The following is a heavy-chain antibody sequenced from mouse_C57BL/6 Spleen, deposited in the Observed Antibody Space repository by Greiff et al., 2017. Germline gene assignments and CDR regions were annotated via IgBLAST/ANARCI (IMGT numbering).Heavy chain of an antibody. Sequence: QVQLQQSGAELVKPGASVKISCKASGYAFRSYWMNWVKQRPGKGLEWIGQFYPGDGDTNYNGKFKGKATLTADTSSITAYMQLSSLTSDDSSVYFCAREELRLPFAYWGQGTLVTVSA. J-gene: IGHJ3*01. CDR3: AREELRLPFAY. CDR1: GYAFRSYW. CDR2: FYPGDGDT. D-gene: IGHD3-2*02. V-gene: IGHV1-80*01.